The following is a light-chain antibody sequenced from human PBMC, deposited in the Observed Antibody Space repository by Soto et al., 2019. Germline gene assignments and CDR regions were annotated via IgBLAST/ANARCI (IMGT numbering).Light chain of an antibody. J-gene: IGKJ5*01. V-gene: IGKV1-33*01. Sequence: DIQMTQSPSSLSASVGDRFTITGQASQDISNYLNWYQQKPGKAPKLLIYDASNLETGVPSRFSGSGSGTDFTFTISSLQPEDIATYYCQQYDNLPITFGQGTRLEIK. CDR2: DAS. CDR3: QQYDNLPIT. CDR1: QDISNY.